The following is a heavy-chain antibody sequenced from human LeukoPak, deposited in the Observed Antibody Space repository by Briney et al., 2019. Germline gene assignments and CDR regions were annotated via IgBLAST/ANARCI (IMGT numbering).Heavy chain of an antibody. J-gene: IGHJ6*02. CDR1: GFTFSSYW. CDR3: ARDGRHYXDSSGLGYYYYGMDV. CDR2: INSDGSST. Sequence: QTGGSLRLSCAASGFTFSSYWMHWVRQAPGKGLVWVSRINSDGSSTSYADSVKGRFTISRDNAKNTLYLQMNSLRAEDAAVYYCARDGRHYXDSSGLGYYYYGMDVWGQGTTVTVSS. V-gene: IGHV3-74*01. D-gene: IGHD3-22*01.